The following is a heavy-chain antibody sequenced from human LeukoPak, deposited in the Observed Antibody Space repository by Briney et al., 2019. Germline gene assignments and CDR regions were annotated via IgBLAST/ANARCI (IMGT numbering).Heavy chain of an antibody. CDR3: AAARYYYDTSAYYPDY. V-gene: IGHV4-4*02. CDR1: SGSISTSNW. CDR2: IYHSGST. Sequence: PSETLSLTCDVSSGSISTSNWWSWVRQPPGKGLEWIGEIYHSGSTNYNPSLKSRVTMSVDKSKNQFSLKLSSVTAADTAVYYCAAARYYYDTSAYYPDYWGQGTRVTGSS. D-gene: IGHD3-22*01. J-gene: IGHJ4*02.